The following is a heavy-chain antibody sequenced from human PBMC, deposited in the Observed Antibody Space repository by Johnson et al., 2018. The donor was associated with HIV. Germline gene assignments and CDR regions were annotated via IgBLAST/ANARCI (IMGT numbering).Heavy chain of an antibody. CDR2: ISYDGSNK. D-gene: IGHD3-22*01. CDR3: ASHYDSSVVDAFDI. J-gene: IGHJ3*02. V-gene: IGHV3-30*07. Sequence: WVAVISYDGSNKYYADSVKGRFTISRDNSKNTLYLQMNSLRAEDTAVYYCASHYDSSVVDAFDIWGQGTKVTVSS.